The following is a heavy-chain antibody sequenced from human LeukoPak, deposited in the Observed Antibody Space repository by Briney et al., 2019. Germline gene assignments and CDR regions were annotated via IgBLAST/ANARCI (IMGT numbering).Heavy chain of an antibody. V-gene: IGHV4-31*03. CDR2: THYSGST. J-gene: IGHJ6*03. Sequence: PSETLSLTCNVSGDSVTTGLHYYSWIRQHPGEGLEWIGCTHYSGSTHYKSSLRSRLIISLDTSKNKVSLKLTSVTAADTAVYYWAGGRRGKYSPYFYYHRDVWGTGTPVTVSS. D-gene: IGHD1-26*01. CDR1: GDSVTTGLHY. CDR3: AGGRRGKYSPYFYYHRDV.